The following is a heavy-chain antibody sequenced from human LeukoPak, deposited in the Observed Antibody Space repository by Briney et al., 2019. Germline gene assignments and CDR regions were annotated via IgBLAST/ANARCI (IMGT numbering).Heavy chain of an antibody. CDR3: ARAPYYYDSSGYYSPFDY. J-gene: IGHJ4*02. D-gene: IGHD3-22*01. V-gene: IGHV4-34*01. Sequence: PSETLSLTCAVYGGSFSGYYWSWIRQPPGKGLEWIGEINHSGSTNYSPSLKSRVTISVDTSKNQFSLKLSSVTAADTAVYYCARAPYYYDSSGYYSPFDYWGQGTLVTVSS. CDR1: GGSFSGYY. CDR2: INHSGST.